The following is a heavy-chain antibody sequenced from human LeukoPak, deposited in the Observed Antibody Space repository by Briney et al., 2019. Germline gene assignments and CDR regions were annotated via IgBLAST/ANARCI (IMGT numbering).Heavy chain of an antibody. J-gene: IGHJ3*02. CDR1: GYTLTELS. Sequence: ASVTVSFTVSGYTLTELSMHWVRQAPGKGLEWMGGFDPEDGETIYAQKFQGRVTMTEDTSTDTAYMELSSLRSEDTAVYYCATDPYDHDAFDIWGQGTMVTVSS. CDR2: FDPEDGET. CDR3: ATDPYDHDAFDI. D-gene: IGHD3-3*01. V-gene: IGHV1-24*01.